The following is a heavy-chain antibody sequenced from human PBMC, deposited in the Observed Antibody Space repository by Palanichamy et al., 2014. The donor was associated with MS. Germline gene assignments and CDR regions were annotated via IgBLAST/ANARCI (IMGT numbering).Heavy chain of an antibody. J-gene: IGHJ4*02. D-gene: IGHD3-3*01. CDR1: GFTFSSYA. CDR3: ARGNYDFWSGYYYLDN. V-gene: IGHV3-23*01. CDR2: ISGNGGST. Sequence: EVQLLESGGKLVQPGGSLRLSCAASGFTFSSYALSWVRQAPGKGLEWVSAISGNGGSTSHADSVKGRFSISRDDSKNTLYLEMNSLRAEDTAVYYCARGNYDFWSGYYYLDNWGQGTLVTVSS.